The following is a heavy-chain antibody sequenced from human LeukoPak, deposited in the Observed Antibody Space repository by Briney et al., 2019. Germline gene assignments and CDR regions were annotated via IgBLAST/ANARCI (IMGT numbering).Heavy chain of an antibody. V-gene: IGHV4-59*08. CDR3: ARHGPLYDIWSAQFYFDY. Sequence: PSETLSLTCTVSGCSITGYHWSWIRQRPGKGLEWIGYIYYSGTTNYNPSLKSRVTISVDMSKSQFSLTLSSVTAADTALYYCARHGPLYDIWSAQFYFDYWGQGTLVAVSS. CDR1: GCSITGYH. D-gene: IGHD3-3*01. J-gene: IGHJ4*02. CDR2: IYYSGTT.